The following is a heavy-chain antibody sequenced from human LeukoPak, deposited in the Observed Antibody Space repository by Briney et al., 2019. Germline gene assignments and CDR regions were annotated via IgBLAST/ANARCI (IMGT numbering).Heavy chain of an antibody. CDR3: VRGATAVTRHLDY. CDR2: INHSGST. Sequence: SETLSLTCTVSGGSISSYYWSWIRQPPGKGLEWIGEINHSGSTNYNPSLKSRVTISVDTSKNQFSLKLSSVTAADTAVYYCVRGATAVTRHLDYWGQGTLVTVSS. CDR1: GGSISSYY. J-gene: IGHJ4*02. V-gene: IGHV4-34*01. D-gene: IGHD4-23*01.